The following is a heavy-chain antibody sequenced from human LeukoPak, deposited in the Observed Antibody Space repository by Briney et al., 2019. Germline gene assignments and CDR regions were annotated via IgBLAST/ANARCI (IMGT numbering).Heavy chain of an antibody. CDR2: ISGSGGST. V-gene: IGHV3-23*01. J-gene: IGHJ4*02. CDR3: SKARDAGGFNSPLGGRFDY. D-gene: IGHD4-23*01. Sequence: PGGSLRRSCAASGFTVSGYGMSWVRQVPGKGLEWVSTISGSGGSTYNADSVKGRFTISRDNSKNTLYLQMNSLRVEDTAVYYCSKARDAGGFNSPLGGRFDYWGQGTLVTVSS. CDR1: GFTVSGYG.